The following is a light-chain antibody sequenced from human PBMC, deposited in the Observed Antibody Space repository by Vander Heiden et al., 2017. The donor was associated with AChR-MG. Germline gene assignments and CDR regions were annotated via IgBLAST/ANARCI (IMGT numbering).Light chain of an antibody. Sequence: DIQMTQSPSSLSASVGDRVTITCQASQDISNYLNWYQQKPGKAPKLLIYDASNLETGVPSRFSGSGSGTDFTFTISSLQPEDIATYYCQPYDNLPHTVSQGTKLEIK. CDR3: QPYDNLPHT. V-gene: IGKV1-33*01. CDR1: QDISNY. J-gene: IGKJ2*01. CDR2: DAS.